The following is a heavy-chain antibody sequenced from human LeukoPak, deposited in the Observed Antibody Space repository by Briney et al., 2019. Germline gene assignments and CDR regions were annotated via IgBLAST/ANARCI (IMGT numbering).Heavy chain of an antibody. J-gene: IGHJ4*02. D-gene: IGHD2-15*01. CDR2: IYSGGST. CDR1: GFTVSTYY. CDR3: ARVSGGWFFDY. Sequence: GGSLRLSCAASGFTVSTYYMSWVRQAPGKGLEWVSVIYSGGSTYYSDSVKGRFTISRDNSKTTLYLQMNSLRAEDTAVYYCARVSGGWFFDYWGQGTLVTVSS. V-gene: IGHV3-53*01.